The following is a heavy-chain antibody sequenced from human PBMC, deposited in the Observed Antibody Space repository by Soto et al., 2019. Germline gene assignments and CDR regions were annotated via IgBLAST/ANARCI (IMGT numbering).Heavy chain of an antibody. V-gene: IGHV3-23*01. Sequence: GGSLRLSCAASGFTFSSYAMSWVRQAPGKGLEWVSAISGSGGSTYYADSVKGRFTISRDNSKNTLYLQMNSLRAEDTAVYYCAKDRRSPPARGSSGEYNWFDPWGQGTLVTVSS. CDR2: ISGSGGST. CDR3: AKDRRSPPARGSSGEYNWFDP. D-gene: IGHD6-19*01. J-gene: IGHJ5*02. CDR1: GFTFSSYA.